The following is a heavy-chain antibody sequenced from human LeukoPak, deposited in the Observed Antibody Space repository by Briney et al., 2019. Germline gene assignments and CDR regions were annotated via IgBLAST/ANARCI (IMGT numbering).Heavy chain of an antibody. V-gene: IGHV3-30*02. D-gene: IGHD2-2*01. J-gene: IGHJ4*02. CDR3: AKEYCSSTSRYVSD. CDR1: GFTFSSYG. CDR2: IRYDGSTK. Sequence: GGSLRLSCAASGFTFSSYGMHWVRQAPGKGLEWVAFIRYDGSTKYYADSVKGRFTISKDNSKNTLYLQMNSLRAEDTAVYYCAKEYCSSTSRYVSDWGQGTLVTVSS.